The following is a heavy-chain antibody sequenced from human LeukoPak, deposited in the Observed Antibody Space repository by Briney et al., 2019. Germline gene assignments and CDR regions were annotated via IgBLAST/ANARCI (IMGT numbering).Heavy chain of an antibody. V-gene: IGHV3-53*01. CDR1: GFTFSTYS. D-gene: IGHD3-16*02. Sequence: GGSLRLSCAASGFTFSTYSMNWVRQAPGKGLEWVSIIYSGGSTFYADSVKGRFTISRDNSKNTLYLQMNSLRAEDTAIYYCAKGSLRLGELSWNYFDYWGQGTLVTVSS. CDR3: AKGSLRLGELSWNYFDY. CDR2: IYSGGST. J-gene: IGHJ4*02.